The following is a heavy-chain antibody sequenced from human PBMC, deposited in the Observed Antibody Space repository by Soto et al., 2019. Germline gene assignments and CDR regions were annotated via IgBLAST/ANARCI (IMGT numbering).Heavy chain of an antibody. V-gene: IGHV1-69*01. CDR1: GGTFSTYS. CDR2: IIPVFGSA. CDR3: ARDGGYSASEPSHFFDS. Sequence: QVRLDQSGAEMKKPGSSVKVSCRSSGGTFSTYSFSWVRQAPGQGLALMGGIIPVFGSAKYAQSSQGRFTITADESTSTVFLELNSLTFEDTAIYYCARDGGYSASEPSHFFDSWGQGTLVTVSS. J-gene: IGHJ4*02. D-gene: IGHD5-12*01.